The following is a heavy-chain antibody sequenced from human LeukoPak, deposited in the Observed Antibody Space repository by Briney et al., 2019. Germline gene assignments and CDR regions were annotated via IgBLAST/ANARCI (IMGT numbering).Heavy chain of an antibody. Sequence: ASVKVSFKASGYTFTRYYMHWVRQGPGQGLEWMGIIDPSGGSTSYAQKFQGRVTMTRDTSISTAYMELSRLRSDDTAVYYCARVGYSYGSSDYWGQGTLVTVSS. J-gene: IGHJ4*02. V-gene: IGHV1-46*01. CDR2: IDPSGGST. D-gene: IGHD5-18*01. CDR3: ARVGYSYGSSDY. CDR1: GYTFTRYY.